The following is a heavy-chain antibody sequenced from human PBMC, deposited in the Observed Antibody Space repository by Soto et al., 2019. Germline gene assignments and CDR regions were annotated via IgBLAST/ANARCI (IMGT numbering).Heavy chain of an antibody. CDR3: ARGWGYTHYYYYMDV. CDR1: GGSISSYY. D-gene: IGHD3-16*01. CDR2: IYYSGST. J-gene: IGHJ6*03. Sequence: SETLSLTCTVSGGSISSYYWSWVRQPPGKGLGWIGYIYYSGSTNYNPPLKSRVTMSVDTSQIQFSLKLSSVTAADTAVYYCARGWGYTHYYYYMDVWGKGTTVTVSS. V-gene: IGHV4-59*01.